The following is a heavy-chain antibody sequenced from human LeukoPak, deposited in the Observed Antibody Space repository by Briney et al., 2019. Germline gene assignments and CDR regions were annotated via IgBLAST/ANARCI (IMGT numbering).Heavy chain of an antibody. CDR1: GGTFSSYA. D-gene: IGHD3-22*01. V-gene: IGHV1-69*13. J-gene: IGHJ5*02. Sequence: ASVKVSFKASGGTFSSYAISWVRQAPGQGLEWMGGIIPIFGTANYAQKFQGRVTITADESTSTAYMELSSLRSEDTAVYYCARDRPGTRSGYYSAWGQGTLVTVSS. CDR3: ARDRPGTRSGYYSA. CDR2: IIPIFGTA.